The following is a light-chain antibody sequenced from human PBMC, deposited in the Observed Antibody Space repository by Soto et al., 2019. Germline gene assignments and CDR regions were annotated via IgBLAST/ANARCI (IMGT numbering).Light chain of an antibody. V-gene: IGKV1-27*01. CDR2: AAS. J-gene: IGKJ1*01. CDR3: QTYALAPT. Sequence: DIQMTQSPSSLSASVGDRVTITCRASQGISLFLAWYQQKPGKVPKLLIYAASTLQSGVPSRFNGSGSVTDFTLTISSLQTEDVATYYCQTYALAPTFGQGTKVEIK. CDR1: QGISLF.